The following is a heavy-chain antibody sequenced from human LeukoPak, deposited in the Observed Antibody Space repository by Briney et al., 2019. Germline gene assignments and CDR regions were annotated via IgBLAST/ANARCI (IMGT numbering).Heavy chain of an antibody. D-gene: IGHD3-10*01. V-gene: IGHV3-23*01. J-gene: IGHJ4*02. CDR3: AKGGPDDY. Sequence: GESLRLSCAASGFIFSSYVMSWVRQAPGKGLEWVSTISGSGSSTYYADSVKGRFTISRDNSKNTLYLQMNSLRADDTAVYYCAKGGPDDYWGQGTLVTVSS. CDR1: GFIFSSYV. CDR2: ISGSGSST.